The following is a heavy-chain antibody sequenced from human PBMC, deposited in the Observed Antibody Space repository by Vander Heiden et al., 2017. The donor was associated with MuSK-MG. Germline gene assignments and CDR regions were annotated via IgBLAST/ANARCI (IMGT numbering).Heavy chain of an antibody. D-gene: IGHD6-19*01. V-gene: IGHV5-51*01. CDR3: ARRPRWQWLVCDAFDI. CDR1: GYSFTSYW. CDR2: IYPGDSDT. Sequence: EVQLVQSGAEVKKPGESLKISCKGCGYSFTSYWIGWVRRMPGKGLEWMGIIYPGDSDTRYSPSFQGQVTISADKSISTAYLQWSSLKASDTVMYYCARRPRWQWLVCDAFDIWGQGTMVTVSS. J-gene: IGHJ3*02.